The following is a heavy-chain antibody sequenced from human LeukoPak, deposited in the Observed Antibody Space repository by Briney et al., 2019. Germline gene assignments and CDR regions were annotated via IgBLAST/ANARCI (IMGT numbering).Heavy chain of an antibody. D-gene: IGHD3-22*01. CDR2: ITPTSSKTHI. J-gene: IGHJ5*02. CDR1: GFTFKTYS. Sequence: GGSLRLSCAASGFTFKTYSMNWVRQAPGKGLEWVSSITPTSSKTHIYYADSVKGRFTISRDNANNSLYLQMNSLRVEDTAVYYCARDFSSSGYYYWFDPWGQGTLVTVSS. CDR3: ARDFSSSGYYYWFDP. V-gene: IGHV3-21*04.